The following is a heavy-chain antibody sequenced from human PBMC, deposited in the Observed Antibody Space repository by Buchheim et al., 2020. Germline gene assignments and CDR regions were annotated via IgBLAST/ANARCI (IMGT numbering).Heavy chain of an antibody. CDR3: AKNRTDLIVVVPAGFDY. Sequence: EVQLVESGGTWVQPGGSLRLSCAASGFTFSDRYMDWVRQAPGKGLEWVSGISGSGGSTYYADSVKGRFTISRDNSKNMLYLQMNSLRAEDTAVYYCAKNRTDLIVVVPAGFDYWGQGTL. V-gene: IGHV3-23*04. CDR2: ISGSGGST. CDR1: GFTFSDRY. J-gene: IGHJ4*02. D-gene: IGHD2-2*01.